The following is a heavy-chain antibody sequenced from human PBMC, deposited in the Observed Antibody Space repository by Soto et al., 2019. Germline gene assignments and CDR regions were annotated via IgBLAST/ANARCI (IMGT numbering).Heavy chain of an antibody. J-gene: IGHJ4*02. Sequence: GGSLRLSCAASGFTFRSYGLSWVRQAPGKGLEWVSDISGSGSVTNYADSVKGRFTISRDNSNNTLSLQMDSLRAEDTAVYYCAKAGVEAARGYFDYWGQGTRVTVSS. CDR3: AKAGVEAARGYFDY. CDR2: ISGSGSVT. CDR1: GFTFRSYG. D-gene: IGHD6-13*01. V-gene: IGHV3-23*01.